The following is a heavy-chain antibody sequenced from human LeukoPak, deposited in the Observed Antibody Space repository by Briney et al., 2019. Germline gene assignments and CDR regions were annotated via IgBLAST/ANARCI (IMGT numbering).Heavy chain of an antibody. J-gene: IGHJ4*02. CDR1: GGSISSYY. D-gene: IGHD3-22*01. CDR3: ARDSGGARYYYDSSGYYLGDYFDY. CDR2: IYTSGST. V-gene: IGHV4-4*07. Sequence: PSETLSLTCTVSGGSISSYYWSWIRQPAGKGLEWIGRIYTSGSTNYNPSLKSRVTMSVDTSKNQFSLKLSSVTAADTAVYYCARDSGGARYYYDSSGYYLGDYFDYWGQGTLVTVSS.